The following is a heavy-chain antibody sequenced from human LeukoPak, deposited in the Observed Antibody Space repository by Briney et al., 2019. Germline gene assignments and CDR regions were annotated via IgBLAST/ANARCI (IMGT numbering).Heavy chain of an antibody. CDR1: GFTVSSNY. J-gene: IGHJ4*02. Sequence: GGSLRLSCAASGFTVSSNYMSWVRQAPGKGLEWVSVIYSGGSTYYADSVKGRFAISRDNSKNTLYLQMNSLRAEDTAVYYCARGVGSGSRLRAGDYWGQGTLVTVSS. CDR2: IYSGGST. D-gene: IGHD1-26*01. V-gene: IGHV3-53*01. CDR3: ARGVGSGSRLRAGDY.